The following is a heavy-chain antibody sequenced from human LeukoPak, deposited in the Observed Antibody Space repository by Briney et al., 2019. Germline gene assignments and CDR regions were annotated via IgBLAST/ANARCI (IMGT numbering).Heavy chain of an antibody. CDR2: INHSGST. J-gene: IGHJ4*02. Sequence: SETLSLTCAVYGGSFSGYYWSWIRQPPGKGLEWIGEINHSGSTNYNPSLKSRVTISVDTSKNQFSLKLSSVTAADTAVYYCARAKRVGATSALFLFDYWGQGTLVTVSS. CDR3: ARAKRVGATSALFLFDY. CDR1: GGSFSGYY. D-gene: IGHD1-26*01. V-gene: IGHV4-34*01.